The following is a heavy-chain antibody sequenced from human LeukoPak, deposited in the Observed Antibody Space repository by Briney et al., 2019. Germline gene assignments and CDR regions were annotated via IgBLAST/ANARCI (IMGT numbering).Heavy chain of an antibody. CDR1: GGSFSGYY. Sequence: SETLSLTCAVYGGSFSGYYWSWIRQPPGKGLEWIGEINHSGSTNYNPSLKSRVTISVDRSKNQFSLKLSSVTAADTAVYYCARVRTGDFDYWGQGTLVTVSS. V-gene: IGHV4-34*01. J-gene: IGHJ4*02. D-gene: IGHD1-1*01. CDR2: INHSGST. CDR3: ARVRTGDFDY.